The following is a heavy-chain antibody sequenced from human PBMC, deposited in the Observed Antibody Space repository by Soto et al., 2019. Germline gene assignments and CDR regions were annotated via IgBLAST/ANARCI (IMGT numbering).Heavy chain of an antibody. Sequence: PGGSLRLSCADSGFILRNYWMSWVRQAPGMGLEWVASINEDGSETYYVDPVKGRFTISRENVKNTLYLQMNNLRAEDTAVYYCARYRSRDSWGQGILVTVSS. CDR1: GFILRNYW. D-gene: IGHD3-16*02. CDR2: INEDGSET. CDR3: ARYRSRDS. J-gene: IGHJ5*01. V-gene: IGHV3-7*03.